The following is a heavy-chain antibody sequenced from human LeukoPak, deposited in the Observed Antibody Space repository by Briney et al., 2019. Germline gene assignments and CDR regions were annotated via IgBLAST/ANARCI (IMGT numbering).Heavy chain of an antibody. V-gene: IGHV3-21*01. CDR3: AREIVVVPAAMFDY. D-gene: IGHD2-2*01. CDR2: ISSSSSYI. J-gene: IGHJ4*02. Sequence: GGSLRLSCAASGFTFSSYSMNWVRQAPGKGLEWVSSISSSSSYIYYADSVKGRFTISRDNAKNSLYLQMNSLRAEDTAVYYCAREIVVVPAAMFDYWAREPWSPSPQ. CDR1: GFTFSSYS.